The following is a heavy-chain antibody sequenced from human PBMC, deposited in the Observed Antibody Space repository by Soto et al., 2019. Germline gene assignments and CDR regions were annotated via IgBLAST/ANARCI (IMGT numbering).Heavy chain of an antibody. D-gene: IGHD3-9*01. CDR2: IVVGSGNT. J-gene: IGHJ6*02. CDR1: GFTFTSSA. CDR3: AATDAPARRRYYDILTGYWDYYYYGMDV. V-gene: IGHV1-58*02. Sequence: QMQLVQSGPEVKKPGTSVKVSCKASGFTFTSSAMQWVRQARGQRLEWIGWIVVGSGNTNYAQKFQERVTITRDMSTSTAYMELSSLRSEDTAVYYCAATDAPARRRYYDILTGYWDYYYYGMDVWGQGTTVTVSS.